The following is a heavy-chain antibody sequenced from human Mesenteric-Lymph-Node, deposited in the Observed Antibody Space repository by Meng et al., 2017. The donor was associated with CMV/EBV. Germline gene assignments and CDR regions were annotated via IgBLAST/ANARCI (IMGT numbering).Heavy chain of an antibody. V-gene: IGHV3-15*01. Sequence: GESLKISCAASGFTFSTAWMSWVRQAPGKGLEWVGRIKSKTDGGTTDSGAPVKGRFIISRDDSRNTLFLQMNSLRADDTALYYCAKGPWSSSGYYGKDVWGQGTTVTVSS. D-gene: IGHD6-6*01. J-gene: IGHJ6*02. CDR1: GFTFSTAW. CDR3: AKGPWSSSGYYGKDV. CDR2: IKSKTDGGTT.